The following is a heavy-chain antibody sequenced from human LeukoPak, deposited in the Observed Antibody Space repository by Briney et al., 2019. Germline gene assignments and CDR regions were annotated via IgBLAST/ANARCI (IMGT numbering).Heavy chain of an antibody. CDR1: GYTFTSYG. V-gene: IGHV1-18*01. CDR3: ARGILSFGELSLPPALLRDNWFDP. CDR2: ISAYNGNT. D-gene: IGHD3-10*01. Sequence: ASVKVSCKASGYTFTSYGISWVRQAPGQGLEWMGWISAYNGNTNYAQKLQGRVTMTTDTSTSTAYMELRSLRSDDTAVYYCARGILSFGELSLPPALLRDNWFDPWGQGTLVTVSS. J-gene: IGHJ5*02.